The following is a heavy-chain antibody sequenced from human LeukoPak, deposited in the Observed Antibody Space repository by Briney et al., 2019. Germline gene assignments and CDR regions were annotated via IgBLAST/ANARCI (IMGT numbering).Heavy chain of an antibody. CDR2: IWYDGSNK. J-gene: IGHJ4*02. CDR1: GFTFSSYG. D-gene: IGHD4-17*01. CDR3: ARDSPDYGDYVVDY. V-gene: IGHV3-33*01. Sequence: GGSLRLSCAASGFTFSSYGMHWVRQAPGKGLEWMAVIWYDGSNKYYADSVKGRFTISRDNSKNTLYLQMNSLRAEDTAVYYCARDSPDYGDYVVDYWGQGTLVTVSS.